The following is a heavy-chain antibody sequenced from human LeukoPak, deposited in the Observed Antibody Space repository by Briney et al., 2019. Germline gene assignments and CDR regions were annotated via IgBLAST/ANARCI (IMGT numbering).Heavy chain of an antibody. J-gene: IGHJ4*02. D-gene: IGHD2-21*01. CDR2: IYSSGST. V-gene: IGHV4-4*07. Sequence: SETLSLTCSVSGGSISRYFWSWIRQPAGKGLEWIGRIYSSGSTNYSPSLKSRAIMSVDTSKNQFSLKLTSMTAADTAVYYCARDLSNALTYSPFDYWGQGTLVTVSS. CDR3: ARDLSNALTYSPFDY. CDR1: GGSISRYF.